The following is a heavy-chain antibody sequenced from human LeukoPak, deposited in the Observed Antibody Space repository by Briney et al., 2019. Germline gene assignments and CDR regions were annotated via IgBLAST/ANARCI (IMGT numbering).Heavy chain of an antibody. J-gene: IGHJ4*02. Sequence: GGSLRLSCAASGFTFSSYSMNWVRQAPGKGLEWVSSISSGSSYIYYADSVKGRFTISRDNAKNSLYLQMNSLRAEDTAVYYCASTNYYDSSGYWSLWGQGTLVTVSS. D-gene: IGHD3-22*01. CDR2: ISSGSSYI. V-gene: IGHV3-21*01. CDR1: GFTFSSYS. CDR3: ASTNYYDSSGYWSL.